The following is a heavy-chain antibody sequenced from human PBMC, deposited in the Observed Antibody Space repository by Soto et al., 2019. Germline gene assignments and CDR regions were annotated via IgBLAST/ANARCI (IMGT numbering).Heavy chain of an antibody. V-gene: IGHV3-49*03. CDR2: IRSKAYGGTT. CDR1: GFTFGDYA. D-gene: IGHD6-13*01. Sequence: GGSLRLSCTASGFTFGDYAMSWFRQAPGKGLEWVGFIRSKAYGGTTEYAASVKGRFTISRDDSKSIAYLQMNSLKTEDTAVYYCTSVWEAAAGIYDWFDPWGQGTLVTVSS. J-gene: IGHJ5*02. CDR3: TSVWEAAAGIYDWFDP.